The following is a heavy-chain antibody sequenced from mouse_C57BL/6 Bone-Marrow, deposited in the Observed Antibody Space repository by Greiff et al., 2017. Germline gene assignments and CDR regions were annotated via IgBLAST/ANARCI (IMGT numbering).Heavy chain of an antibody. D-gene: IGHD1-1*01. CDR1: GYTFTSYG. V-gene: IGHV1-81*01. CDR3: ARSGLRRFAY. Sequence: QVQLQQPGAELARPGASVKLSCKASGYTFTSYGIRWVKQRPGQGLEWIGEIYPRCGNTYYNEKFKGKATLTADKSSSTAYMELRSLTSEDAAVXFCARSGLRRFAYWGQGTLVTVSA. CDR2: IYPRCGNT. J-gene: IGHJ3*01.